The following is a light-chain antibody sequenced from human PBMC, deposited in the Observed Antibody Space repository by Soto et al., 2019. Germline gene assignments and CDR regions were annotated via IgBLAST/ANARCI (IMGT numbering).Light chain of an antibody. V-gene: IGKV3-20*01. Sequence: EIVLTQSPGTLSLSPGERATLSCRASQSVSSSSLAWYQQKSGQAPSLLIYAASTRAAGVPARFSGSGSGTEFTLTISSLQSEDFATYFCQQYSDYSRTFGQGTKVDI. CDR1: QSVSSSS. J-gene: IGKJ1*01. CDR2: AAS. CDR3: QQYSDYSRT.